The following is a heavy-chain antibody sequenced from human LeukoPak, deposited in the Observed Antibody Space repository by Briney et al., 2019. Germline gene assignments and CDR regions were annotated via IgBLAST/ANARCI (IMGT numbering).Heavy chain of an antibody. CDR2: IDWDDDK. J-gene: IGHJ4*02. D-gene: IGHD3-16*01. V-gene: IGHV2-70*16. CDR3: ARTRFGLGSYYFDY. Sequence: TLSLTCTVSGGSISSYYWGWIRQPPGKALEWLARIDWDDDKFYSTSLKTRLTISKDTSKNQVVLTMTNMDPVDTATYYCARTRFGLGSYYFDYWGQGTLVTVSS. CDR1: GGSISSYYW.